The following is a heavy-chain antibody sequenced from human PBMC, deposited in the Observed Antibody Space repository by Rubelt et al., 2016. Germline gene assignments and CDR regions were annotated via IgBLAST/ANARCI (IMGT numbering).Heavy chain of an antibody. J-gene: IGHJ3*02. CDR2: INPSGGST. CDR3: ARRDGYNWDDAFDI. D-gene: IGHD5-24*01. CDR1: GYTFTSYG. V-gene: IGHV1-46*01. Sequence: QVQLVQSGAEVKKPGASVKVYCKASGYTFTSYGISWVLPAPGQGLEWMGIINPSGGSTSYAQKFQGRVPRTRDTSASTVYMVVCSLRSEYAAVYDCARRDGYNWDDAFDIWGQGTMVTVSS.